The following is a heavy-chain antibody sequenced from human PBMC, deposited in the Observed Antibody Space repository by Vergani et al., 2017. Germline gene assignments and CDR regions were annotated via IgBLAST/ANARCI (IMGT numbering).Heavy chain of an antibody. J-gene: IGHJ4*02. Sequence: QVQVVQSGAEVKKSGASVKVSCKTSGYTFSNYYMHWLRQAPGQGLEWMGIINPSGGHTNYAQKFQGRVTMTRDTSTSTVYMELSSLRSEDTAIYYCARRDYGILTGYRYWGQGTLVTVSA. CDR1: GYTFSNYY. CDR3: ARRDYGILTGYRY. CDR2: INPSGGHT. D-gene: IGHD3-9*01. V-gene: IGHV1-46*03.